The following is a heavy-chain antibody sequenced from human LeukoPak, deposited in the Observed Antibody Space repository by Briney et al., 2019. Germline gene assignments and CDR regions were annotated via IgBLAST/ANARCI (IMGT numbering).Heavy chain of an antibody. CDR2: ISGSGGST. CDR1: GFTFSSYA. Sequence: GGSLRLSCAASGFTFSSYAMSWVRQAPGKGLEWVSAISGSGGSTYYADSVKGRFTISRDNSKNTLYLQMNSLRAEDTAVYYCAKWPQYYYDSSGYPNWFDPWGQGTLVTVSS. J-gene: IGHJ5*02. CDR3: AKWPQYYYDSSGYPNWFDP. D-gene: IGHD3-22*01. V-gene: IGHV3-23*01.